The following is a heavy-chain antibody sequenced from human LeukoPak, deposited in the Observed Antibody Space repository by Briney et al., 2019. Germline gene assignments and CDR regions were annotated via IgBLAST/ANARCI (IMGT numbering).Heavy chain of an antibody. V-gene: IGHV4-61*09. CDR2: IYSSGNT. CDR3: ARVALITIHENDAFDI. CDR1: GGSIISNRHY. D-gene: IGHD3-3*01. J-gene: IGHJ3*02. Sequence: PSQTLSLTCTVSGGSIISNRHYWSWIRQPAGKGLEWIGHIYSSGNTKYNPSLKSRLTMSIDSSKNQFSLILTSVTAADTAVYYCARVALITIHENDAFDIWGQGTVVTVSS.